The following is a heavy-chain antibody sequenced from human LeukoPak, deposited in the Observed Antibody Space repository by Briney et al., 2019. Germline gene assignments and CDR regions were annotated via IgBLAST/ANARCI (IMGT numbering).Heavy chain of an antibody. CDR3: ARGPDKLSWYRFDY. CDR1: GGTFTNYP. V-gene: IGHV1-69*04. CDR2: ILPILGLT. J-gene: IGHJ4*02. Sequence: SVKVSCKASGGTFTNYPISWVRQAPGQGLEWMGRILPILGLTNYAQKFQGRVTITADKSTNTAHMELSSLRSEDTAMYYCARGPDKLSWYRFDYWGQGTLVTVSS. D-gene: IGHD6-13*01.